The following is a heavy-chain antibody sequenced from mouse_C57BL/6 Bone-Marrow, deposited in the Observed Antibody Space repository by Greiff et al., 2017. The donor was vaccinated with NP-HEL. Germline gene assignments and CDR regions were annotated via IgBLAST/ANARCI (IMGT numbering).Heavy chain of an antibody. V-gene: IGHV1-7*01. CDR2: INPSSGYT. CDR1: GYTFTSYW. Sequence: QVQLKQSGAELAKPGASVKLSCKASGYTFTSYWMHWVKQRPGQGLEWIGYINPSSGYTKYNQKFKDKATLTADKSSSTAYMQLSSLTYEDSAVYYCAGPGTGDYYAMDYWGQGTSVTVSS. CDR3: AGPGTGDYYAMDY. D-gene: IGHD4-1*01. J-gene: IGHJ4*01.